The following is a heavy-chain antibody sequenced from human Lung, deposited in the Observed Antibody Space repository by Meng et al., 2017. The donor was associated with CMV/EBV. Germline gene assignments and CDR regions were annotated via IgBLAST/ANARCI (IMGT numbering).Heavy chain of an antibody. CDR2: ISSGGITI. CDR1: GFTFSSYE. J-gene: IGHJ4*02. D-gene: IGHD2-2*01. V-gene: IGHV3-48*03. CDR3: AKDPVPAALYYFDY. Sequence: GESLKISCAASGFTFSSYEMNWVRQAPGKGLEWVSYISSGGITISYADSVRGRFTISRDNAKNSLYLLMNSLRAEDTAVYYCAKDPVPAALYYFDYWGQGTLVXVSS.